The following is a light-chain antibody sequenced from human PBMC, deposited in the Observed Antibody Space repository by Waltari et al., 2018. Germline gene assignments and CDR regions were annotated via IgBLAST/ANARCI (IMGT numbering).Light chain of an antibody. J-gene: IGLJ2*01. CDR1: SLGTYY. CDR3: HSRDSSGDVV. CDR2: GKN. V-gene: IGLV3-19*01. Sequence: SSELTQDPAVSVALGQTVRITCQGDSLGTYYVSWFHQKPGQAPALVLYGKNNRPSGIPNRFSASSSGSTASLTIIGAQAEDEADYYCHSRDSSGDVVIGGGTKLTVV.